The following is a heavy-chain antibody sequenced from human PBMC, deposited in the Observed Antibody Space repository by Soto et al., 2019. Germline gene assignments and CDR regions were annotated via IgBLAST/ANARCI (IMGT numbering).Heavy chain of an antibody. V-gene: IGHV3-23*01. J-gene: IGHJ5*02. CDR2: ISGRGSTT. Sequence: GGSLRLSCAAPGFTFSTYAMTVVGQAPWERLEWVSSISGRGSTTFYADSVKGRFTISRDTSKNTLYLQMNSLRAEDTAVYYCAKDRITTVTRGHPSLDPWGQGTLVTVSS. CDR1: GFTFSTYA. D-gene: IGHD4-17*01. CDR3: AKDRITTVTRGHPSLDP.